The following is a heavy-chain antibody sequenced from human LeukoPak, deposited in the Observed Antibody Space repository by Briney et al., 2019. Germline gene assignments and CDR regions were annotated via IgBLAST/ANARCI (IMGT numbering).Heavy chain of an antibody. Sequence: PSETLSLTCTVSGGSISSGGYYWSWIRQPPGKGLEWIGYIYHSGSTYYNPSLKSRVTISVDRSKNQFSLKLSSVTAADTAVYYCARFGWGKLDYWGQGTLVTVSS. CDR2: IYHSGST. J-gene: IGHJ4*02. CDR1: GGSISSGGYY. CDR3: ARFGWGKLDY. D-gene: IGHD3-10*01. V-gene: IGHV4-30-2*01.